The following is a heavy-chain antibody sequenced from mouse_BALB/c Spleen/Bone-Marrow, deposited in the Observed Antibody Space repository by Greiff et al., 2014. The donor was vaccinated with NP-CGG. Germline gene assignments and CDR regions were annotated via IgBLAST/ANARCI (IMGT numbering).Heavy chain of an antibody. CDR1: GYTFSSYW. D-gene: IGHD3-1*01. J-gene: IGHJ3*01. V-gene: IGHV1-9*01. CDR3: ARELGLRLAY. CDR2: ILPGSGST. Sequence: QVQLQQSGAELMKPGASVKISCKTSGYTFSSYWIEWVKQRPGHGLEWIGEILPGSGSTNSNEKFKGKVTFTADTSSNTAYMQLSSLTSEDSAVYYCARELGLRLAYWGQGTLVTVSA.